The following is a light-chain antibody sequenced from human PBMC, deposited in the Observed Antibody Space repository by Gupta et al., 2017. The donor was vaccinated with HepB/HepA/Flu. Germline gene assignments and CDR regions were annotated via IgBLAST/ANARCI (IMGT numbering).Light chain of an antibody. CDR1: QRISSW. Sequence: DIQMTQSPSTLSASVGDRVTITCRASQRISSWLAWYQQKPGKAPKLLIYNASSLESGVPLRFSGSGSGTEFTLTISSLQPDDFATYYCQQYNSYSSCSFGQGTKLEIK. V-gene: IGKV1-5*03. CDR3: QQYNSYSSCS. CDR2: NAS. J-gene: IGKJ2*04.